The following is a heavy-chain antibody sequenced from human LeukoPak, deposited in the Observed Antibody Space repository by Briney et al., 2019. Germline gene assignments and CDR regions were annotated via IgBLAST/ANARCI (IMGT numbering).Heavy chain of an antibody. J-gene: IGHJ5*02. CDR3: ARLYDYSNWFDA. Sequence: SETLSLTCTVSGGSISSYYWSWIRQPAGKGLEWIGRIYTSGSTNYNPSLKSRVTMSVDTSKNQFSLKLSTVTAADTAVYYCARLYDYSNWFDAWGQGTLVTVSS. CDR2: IYTSGST. D-gene: IGHD4-11*01. CDR1: GGSISSYY. V-gene: IGHV4-4*07.